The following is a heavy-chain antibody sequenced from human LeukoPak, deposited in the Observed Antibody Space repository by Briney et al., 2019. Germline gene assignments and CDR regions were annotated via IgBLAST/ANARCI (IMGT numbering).Heavy chain of an antibody. CDR2: IIPIFGTA. J-gene: IGHJ4*02. V-gene: IGHV1-69*13. CDR3: TTDEFDHGSDY. Sequence: SVKVSCKASGGTFSSYAISWVRQAPGQGLEWMGGIIPIFGTANYAQKFQGRVTITADESTSTAYMELNSLKTEDTAVYYCTTDEFDHGSDYWGQGTLVTVSS. D-gene: IGHD3-10*01. CDR1: GGTFSSYA.